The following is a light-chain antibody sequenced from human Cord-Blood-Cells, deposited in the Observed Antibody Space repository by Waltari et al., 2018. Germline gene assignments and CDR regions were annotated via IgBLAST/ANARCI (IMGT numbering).Light chain of an antibody. CDR1: QDISNY. CDR3: QQYDNPPPLT. CDR2: AAS. J-gene: IGKJ4*01. Sequence: DIQMTQSPYSMSASVGERVTITWQARQDISNYLNWYQQKPGKAPKLLISAASNLETGVPSRFSGSGSGTDFTCTISNLQPEDIATYYCQQYDNPPPLTFGGETKAEIK. V-gene: IGKV1-33*01.